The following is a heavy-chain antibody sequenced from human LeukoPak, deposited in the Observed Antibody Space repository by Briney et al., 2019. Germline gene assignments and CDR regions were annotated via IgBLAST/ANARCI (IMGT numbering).Heavy chain of an antibody. CDR3: AGRSYYYDSSGYYSFDY. Sequence: ASVKVSCKASGGTFSSYAISWVRQAPGQGLEWMGGIIPIFGTANYAQKFQGRVTITADESTSTAYMELSSPRSEDTAVYYCAGRSYYYDSSGYYSFDYWGQGTLVTVSS. CDR1: GGTFSSYA. D-gene: IGHD3-22*01. CDR2: IIPIFGTA. V-gene: IGHV1-69*13. J-gene: IGHJ4*02.